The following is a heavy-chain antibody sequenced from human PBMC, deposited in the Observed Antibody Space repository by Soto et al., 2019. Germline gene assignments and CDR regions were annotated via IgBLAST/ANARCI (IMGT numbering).Heavy chain of an antibody. J-gene: IGHJ3*02. V-gene: IGHV3-74*03. D-gene: IGHD5-18*01. CDR2: IGPDGTDI. Sequence: GGSLRLSCSDSGFTFGNFWIHWVRQAPGKGLEWVSHIGPDGTDIVYADSVKGRFIISRDNARNTVYLQMNSLRAEDTAVYCCARVQYSYGYDGAFDIWGQGTMVTVSS. CDR3: ARVQYSYGYDGAFDI. CDR1: GFTFGNFW.